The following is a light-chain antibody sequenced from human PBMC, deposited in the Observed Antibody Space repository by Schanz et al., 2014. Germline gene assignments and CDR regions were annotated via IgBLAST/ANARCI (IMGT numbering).Light chain of an antibody. CDR3: HQYGSSPWT. Sequence: EIVLTQSSGTLSLSPGERATLSCRASQSVSSSALAWYQQKPAQAPRLLIYGASNRAAGIPDRFSGSGSGTDFTLTISRLEPEDFAVYYCHQYGSSPWTFGQGTKVEVK. J-gene: IGKJ1*01. CDR2: GAS. V-gene: IGKV3-20*01. CDR1: QSVSSSA.